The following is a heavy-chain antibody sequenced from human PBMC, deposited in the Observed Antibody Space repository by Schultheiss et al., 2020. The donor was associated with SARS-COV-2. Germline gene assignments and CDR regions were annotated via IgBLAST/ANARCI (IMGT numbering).Heavy chain of an antibody. D-gene: IGHD3-9*01. CDR2: ISSSGSTI. CDR3: ASDILTGYCFDY. CDR1: GFTFSDYY. Sequence: GGSLRLSCAASGFTFSDYYMSWIRQAPGKGLEWVSYISSSGSTIYYADSVKGRFTISRVNAKNSLYLQMNSLRAEDTAVYYCASDILTGYCFDYWGQGTLVTVSS. J-gene: IGHJ4*02. V-gene: IGHV3-11*01.